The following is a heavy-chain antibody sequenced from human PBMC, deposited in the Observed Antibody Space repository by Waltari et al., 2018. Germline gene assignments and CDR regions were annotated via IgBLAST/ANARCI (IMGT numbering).Heavy chain of an antibody. J-gene: IGHJ4*02. V-gene: IGHV4-4*07. CDR1: DGSISGNY. D-gene: IGHD3-9*01. CDR3: ARGPHYDILTGYSYYFDY. Sequence: QVQLHKSGPGLVKPSETLSLTCTVSDGSISGNYWSWIRQPAGKGLEWIGRIHPSGSTKDNPSLKSRLTMSVDTSKNQLSLKLSSVTAADTAVYYCARGPHYDILTGYSYYFDYWGQGTRVTVSS. CDR2: IHPSGST.